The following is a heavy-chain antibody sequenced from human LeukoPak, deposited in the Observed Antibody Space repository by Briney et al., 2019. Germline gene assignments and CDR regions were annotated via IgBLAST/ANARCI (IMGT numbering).Heavy chain of an antibody. CDR3: ARDPRQQLAYYFDY. CDR2: ISYDGSNK. CDR1: GFTFSSYA. Sequence: GGSLRLSCAASGFTFSSYAMHWVRQAPGKGLEWVAVISYDGSNKYYADSVKGRLTISRDNSKNTLYLQMNSLRAEDTAVYYCARDPRQQLAYYFDYGGKGTLVTVSS. V-gene: IGHV3-30-3*01. J-gene: IGHJ4*02. D-gene: IGHD6-13*01.